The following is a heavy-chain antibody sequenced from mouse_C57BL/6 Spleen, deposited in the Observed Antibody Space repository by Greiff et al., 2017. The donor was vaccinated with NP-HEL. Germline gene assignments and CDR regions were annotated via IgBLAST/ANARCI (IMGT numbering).Heavy chain of an antibody. CDR2: IFPGSGST. J-gene: IGHJ3*01. CDR1: GYTFTDYY. Sequence: VQLQQSGPELVKPGASVKISCKASGYTFTDYYINWVKQRPGQGLEWIGWIFPGSGSTYYNEKFKGKATLTVDKSSSTAYMLLSSLTSEDSAVYFCARTLYYGSSTAWFAYWGQGTLVTVSA. V-gene: IGHV1-75*01. D-gene: IGHD1-1*01. CDR3: ARTLYYGSSTAWFAY.